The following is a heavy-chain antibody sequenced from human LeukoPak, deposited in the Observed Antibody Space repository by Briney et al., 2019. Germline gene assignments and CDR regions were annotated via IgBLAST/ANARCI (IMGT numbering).Heavy chain of an antibody. CDR2: ISYDEREI. D-gene: IGHD5-18*01. CDR1: GFTFSSYA. Sequence: GGSLRLSCAASGFTFSSYAMYWVRQAPGKGLEWVTVISYDEREIHYADSVKGRFTISRDNSKNTLYLQMNSLRAEDTAVYYCAKAHADTPLLAYWGQGTLVTVSS. J-gene: IGHJ4*02. V-gene: IGHV3-30*18. CDR3: AKAHADTPLLAY.